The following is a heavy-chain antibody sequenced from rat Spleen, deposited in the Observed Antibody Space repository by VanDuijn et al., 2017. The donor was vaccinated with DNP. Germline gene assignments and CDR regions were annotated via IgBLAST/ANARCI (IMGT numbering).Heavy chain of an antibody. D-gene: IGHD1-6*01. Sequence: EVQLVESGGGLVQPGRSLKLSCAASGLTFSDYNMAWVRQAPKKGLEWVASISTSGGSTYYRDSVKGRFTVSRDNAKSTLYLQMDSLRSEDTATYYCARLGYYGSYWYFDFWGPGTMVTVSS. CDR3: ARLGYYGSYWYFDF. CDR1: GLTFSDYN. CDR2: ISTSGGST. V-gene: IGHV5-25*01. J-gene: IGHJ1*01.